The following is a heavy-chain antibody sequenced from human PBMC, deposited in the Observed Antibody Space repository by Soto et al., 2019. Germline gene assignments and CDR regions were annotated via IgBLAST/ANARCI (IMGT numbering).Heavy chain of an antibody. J-gene: IGHJ6*03. D-gene: IGHD2-2*01. CDR3: TRHGPAAPELYYYYMDV. V-gene: IGHV3-73*01. Sequence: EVQLVESGGGLVQPGGSLKLSCAASGFTFSGSAMHWVRQASGKGLEWVGRIRSKANSYATAYAASVKGRFTISREDSKNTAYLQMNSLKTEDTAVYYCTRHGPAAPELYYYYMDVWGKGTTVTVSS. CDR1: GFTFSGSA. CDR2: IRSKANSYAT.